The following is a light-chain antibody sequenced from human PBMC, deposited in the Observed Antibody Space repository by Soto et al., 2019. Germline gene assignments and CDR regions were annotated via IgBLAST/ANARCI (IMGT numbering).Light chain of an antibody. Sequence: AIQLTQSPSSLSASVGDRVSITCRASQGISSALAWYQHKPGKAPKILIYDASSLQSGVPSRFSGSESGTECTLTISSLQPEDFATYYCQQLKTYPSTFDQGTRLEIK. J-gene: IGKJ5*01. V-gene: IGKV1-13*02. CDR2: DAS. CDR3: QQLKTYPST. CDR1: QGISSA.